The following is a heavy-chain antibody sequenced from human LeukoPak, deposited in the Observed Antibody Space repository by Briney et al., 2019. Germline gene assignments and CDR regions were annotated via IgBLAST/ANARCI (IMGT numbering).Heavy chain of an antibody. D-gene: IGHD3-22*01. CDR2: IYYSGST. CDR1: GGSISSGGYY. CDR3: AREVKDDSSGLSF. Sequence: SETPSLTCTVSGGSISSGGYYWSWIRQHPGKGLEWIGYIYYSGSTYYNPSLKSRVTISVDTSKNQFSLKLSSVTAADTAVYYCAREVKDDSSGLSFWGQGTLVTVSS. V-gene: IGHV4-31*03. J-gene: IGHJ4*02.